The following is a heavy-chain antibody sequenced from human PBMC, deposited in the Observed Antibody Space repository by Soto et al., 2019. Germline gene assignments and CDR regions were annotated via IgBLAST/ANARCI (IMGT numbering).Heavy chain of an antibody. V-gene: IGHV3-23*01. Sequence: GGSLRLSCAASGFTFSSYAMSWVRQAPGKGLEWVSAISGSGGSTYYADSVKGRFTISRDNSKNTLYLQMNSLRAEDTAVYYCAKDRARRITMIVVAYWGQGTLVTVSS. J-gene: IGHJ4*02. CDR2: ISGSGGST. CDR3: AKDRARRITMIVVAY. CDR1: GFTFSSYA. D-gene: IGHD3-22*01.